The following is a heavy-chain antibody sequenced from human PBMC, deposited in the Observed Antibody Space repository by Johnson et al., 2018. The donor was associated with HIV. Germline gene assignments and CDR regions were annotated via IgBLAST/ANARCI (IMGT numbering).Heavy chain of an antibody. D-gene: IGHD3-16*01. J-gene: IGHJ3*02. CDR2: IYSGGTS. CDR1: GFTVSDNY. Sequence: VQLVESGGGLIQPGGSLRLSCVASGFTVSDNYMSWVRQAPGKGLEWVSIIYSGGTSYYADSVRGRFTISRDNSKNTLYLQMNSLGAEDTAVYYCAKGSPGGVVAHDAFDIWGQGTMVTVSS. CDR3: AKGSPGGVVAHDAFDI. V-gene: IGHV3-66*03.